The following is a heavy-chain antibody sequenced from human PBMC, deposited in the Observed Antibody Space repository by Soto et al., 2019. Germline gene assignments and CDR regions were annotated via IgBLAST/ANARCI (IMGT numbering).Heavy chain of an antibody. V-gene: IGHV1-69*01. J-gene: IGHJ3*02. CDR2: IIPIFGTA. D-gene: IGHD2-2*01. Sequence: QVQLVQSGAEVKKPGSSVKVSCKASGGTFSSYAISWVRQAPGQGLEWMGGIIPIFGTANYAQKFQGRVTITADESTSTAYMELSSLRSEDTAVYYCARYCSSTSCYGGDICSGGSCYDRAFDIWGQGTMVTVSS. CDR1: GGTFSSYA. CDR3: ARYCSSTSCYGGDICSGGSCYDRAFDI.